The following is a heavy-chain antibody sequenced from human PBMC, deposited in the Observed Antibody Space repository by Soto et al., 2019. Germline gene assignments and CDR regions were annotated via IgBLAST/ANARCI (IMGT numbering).Heavy chain of an antibody. Sequence: GGSLRLSCAASGFTFSSYGMHWVRQAPGKGLEWVAVISYDGSNKYYADSVKGRFTISRDNSKNTLYLQMNSLRAEDTAVYYCAKGDSLIDWVDYWGQGTLVTVSS. CDR1: GFTFSSYG. J-gene: IGHJ4*02. CDR3: AKGDSLIDWVDY. D-gene: IGHD3-22*01. V-gene: IGHV3-30*18. CDR2: ISYDGSNK.